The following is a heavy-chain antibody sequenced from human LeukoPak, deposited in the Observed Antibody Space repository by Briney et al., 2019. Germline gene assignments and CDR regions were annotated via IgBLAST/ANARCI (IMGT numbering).Heavy chain of an antibody. V-gene: IGHV3-30*03. CDR3: ARNHLAFGY. CDR2: ISYDGSNK. J-gene: IGHJ4*02. CDR1: GFTFSSYS. D-gene: IGHD1-14*01. Sequence: GGSLRLSCAASGFTFSSYSMNWVRQAPGKGLEWVAVISYDGSNKYYADSVKGRFTISRDNSKNTLYLQMNSLRAEDTAVYYCARNHLAFGYWGQGTLVTVSS.